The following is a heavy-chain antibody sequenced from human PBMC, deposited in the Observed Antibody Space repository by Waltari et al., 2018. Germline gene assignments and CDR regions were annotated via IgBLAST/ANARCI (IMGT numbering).Heavy chain of an antibody. V-gene: IGHV3-43*01. Sequence: EVQLVESGGVVVQPGGSLRLSCAASGFTFDDYTMHWVRQAPGKGLEWVSLISWDGGSTYYADSVKGRFTISRDNSKNSLYLQMNSLRTEDTALYYCAKDRIAAAGMVELDYWGQGTLVTVSS. J-gene: IGHJ4*02. CDR2: ISWDGGST. CDR1: GFTFDDYT. D-gene: IGHD6-13*01. CDR3: AKDRIAAAGMVELDY.